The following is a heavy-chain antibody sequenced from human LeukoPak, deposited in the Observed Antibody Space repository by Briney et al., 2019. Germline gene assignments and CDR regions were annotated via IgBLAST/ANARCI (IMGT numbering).Heavy chain of an antibody. Sequence: XGAXXLSCAASGFTFSSXGMHWVRXAPGKGLEGGAVISYDGSNKYYADSVKGRFTISRDNSKNTLYLQMNSLRAEDTAVYYCAKEAEYYGSGSPYYFDYWGQGTLVTVSS. V-gene: IGHV3-30*18. CDR1: GFTFSSXG. CDR2: ISYDGSNK. CDR3: AKEAEYYGSGSPYYFDY. J-gene: IGHJ4*02. D-gene: IGHD3-10*01.